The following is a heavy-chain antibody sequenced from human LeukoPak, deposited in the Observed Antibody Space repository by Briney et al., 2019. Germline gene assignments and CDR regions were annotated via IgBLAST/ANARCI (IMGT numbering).Heavy chain of an antibody. D-gene: IGHD2/OR15-2a*01. CDR2: INPSDGST. J-gene: IGHJ4*02. CDR3: ARDTYGYFDY. Sequence: MGIINPSDGSTSYAQKFQGRVTMTRDTSTSTVYMDLSSLRSEDTAVYYCARDTYGYFDYWGQGTLVTVSS. V-gene: IGHV1-46*01.